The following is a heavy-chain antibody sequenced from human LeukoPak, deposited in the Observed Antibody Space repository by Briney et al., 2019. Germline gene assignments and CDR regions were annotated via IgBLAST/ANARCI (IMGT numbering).Heavy chain of an antibody. D-gene: IGHD1-26*01. Sequence: ASVKVSCKASGYTFTSYDINWVRQATGQGLEWMGWMNPNSGNTGYAQKFQGRVTMTRNTSISTAYMELSSLRSEDTAVYYCARDIRGRVGATPDAFDIWGQGTTVTVSS. V-gene: IGHV1-8*01. CDR2: MNPNSGNT. CDR3: ARDIRGRVGATPDAFDI. CDR1: GYTFTSYD. J-gene: IGHJ3*02.